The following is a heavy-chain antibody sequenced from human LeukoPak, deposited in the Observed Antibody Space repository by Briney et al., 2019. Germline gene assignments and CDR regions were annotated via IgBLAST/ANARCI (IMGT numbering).Heavy chain of an antibody. CDR2: ISAYNGNT. V-gene: IGHV1-18*01. D-gene: IGHD3-22*01. CDR3: ARGPPGYYDSSGYPLFDY. CDR1: GYTFTSYG. J-gene: IGHJ4*02. Sequence: ASVKVSCKASGYTFTSYGISWVRQAPGQGLEWMGWISAYNGNTNYAQKLQGRVTMTTDTSTSTAYMELRSLRSDDTAVYYCARGPPGYYDSSGYPLFDYWGQGTLVTVSS.